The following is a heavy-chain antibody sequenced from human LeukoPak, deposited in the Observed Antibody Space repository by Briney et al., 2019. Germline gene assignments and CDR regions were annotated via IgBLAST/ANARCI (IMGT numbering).Heavy chain of an antibody. CDR1: GFTFSSYE. CDR2: ISSSGSTI. V-gene: IGHV3-48*03. J-gene: IGHJ4*02. Sequence: PGGSLRLSCAASGFTFSSYEMNWVPQATGKGLEWVSYISSSGSTIYYADSVKGRFTIYRDNAKNSLYLQMNSLRAEDTAVYYCARDSRDGYNSRGDYWGQGTLVTVSS. D-gene: IGHD5-24*01. CDR3: ARDSRDGYNSRGDY.